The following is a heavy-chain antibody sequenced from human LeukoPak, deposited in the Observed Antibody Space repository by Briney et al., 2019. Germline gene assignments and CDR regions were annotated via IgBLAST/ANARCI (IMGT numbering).Heavy chain of an antibody. J-gene: IGHJ5*02. V-gene: IGHV3-7*01. Sequence: PGGSLRLSCAASGFTFSSYRMTWVRQAPGKGLEWVANIKQDGSEKYYVDSVKGRFTISRDNAKNSLYLQMNSLRAEDTAVYYCARDAYSSSWYWFDPWGQGTLVTVSS. D-gene: IGHD6-13*01. CDR1: GFTFSSYR. CDR2: IKQDGSEK. CDR3: ARDAYSSSWYWFDP.